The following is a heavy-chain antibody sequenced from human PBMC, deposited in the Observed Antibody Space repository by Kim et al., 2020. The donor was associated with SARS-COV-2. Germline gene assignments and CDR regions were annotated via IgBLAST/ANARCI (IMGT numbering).Heavy chain of an antibody. V-gene: IGHV4-39*01. Sequence: SETLSLTCTVSGGSISSSSYYWGWIRQPPGKGLEWIGSIYYSGSTYYNPSLKSRVTISVDTSKNLFSLKLSSVTAADTAVYYCARYGSGSYYWFDPWGQGTLVTVAS. D-gene: IGHD3-10*01. CDR2: IYYSGST. J-gene: IGHJ5*02. CDR1: GGSISSSSYY. CDR3: ARYGSGSYYWFDP.